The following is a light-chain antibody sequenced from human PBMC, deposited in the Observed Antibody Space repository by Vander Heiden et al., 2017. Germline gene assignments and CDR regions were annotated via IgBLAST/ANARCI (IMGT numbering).Light chain of an antibody. Sequence: SSVLTQDPAVSVALGQTVRITCLGDSLRNYYANWYQQKPGQAPVLGSEGRSNRPSGIPDRFSGSSAGNTDSLNITGAQAEDEADYDCNYRDSSGNHLVFGGGTKLTVL. CDR1: SLRNYY. J-gene: IGLJ2*01. CDR2: GRS. CDR3: NYRDSSGNHLV. V-gene: IGLV3-19*01.